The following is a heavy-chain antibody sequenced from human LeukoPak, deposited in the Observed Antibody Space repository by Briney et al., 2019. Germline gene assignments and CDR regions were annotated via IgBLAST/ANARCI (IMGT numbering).Heavy chain of an antibody. CDR2: IYTSGIT. Sequence: SQTLSLTCTVSGDSISSGTYYWSWIRQPAGKGLEWIGRIYTSGITNYNLSLRSRVTISIDTSKNQFSLNLTSVTAADTAVYYCARERGSSYDSRGFPDYWGQGTLVTVSS. CDR1: GDSISSGTYY. CDR3: ARERGSSYDSRGFPDY. V-gene: IGHV4-61*02. D-gene: IGHD3-22*01. J-gene: IGHJ4*02.